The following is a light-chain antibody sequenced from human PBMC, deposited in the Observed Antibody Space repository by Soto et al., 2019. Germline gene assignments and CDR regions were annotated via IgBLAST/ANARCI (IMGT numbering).Light chain of an antibody. V-gene: IGKV3-15*01. CDR3: QQYNSWPLT. CDR1: QTVINN. CDR2: SSS. J-gene: IGKJ4*01. Sequence: EIVMTQYPATLSVSPGERATLSCRASQTVINNLSWYQQKPDHAPRLLFYSSSTRASGVPSRFSGSRSGTDFTLTISSLQSEDFAVYYCQQYNSWPLTFGGGTKLESK.